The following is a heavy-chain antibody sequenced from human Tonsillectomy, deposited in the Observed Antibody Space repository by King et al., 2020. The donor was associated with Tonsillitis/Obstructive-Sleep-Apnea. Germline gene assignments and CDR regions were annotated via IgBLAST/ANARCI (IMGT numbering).Heavy chain of an antibody. CDR3: IRYNWNAFGYYYGMDV. J-gene: IGHJ6*02. Sequence: VQLQQSGPGLVKPSQTLSLTCAISGDSVSSNSAAWNWIRQSPSRGLEWLGRTYYRSKWYNDYAVSVKSRLTINPDTSKNHFSLHLSSVTPEDTAVYYCIRYNWNAFGYYYGMDVWGQGTTVTVSS. D-gene: IGHD1-20*01. CDR2: TYYRSKWYN. CDR1: GDSVSSNSAA. V-gene: IGHV6-1*01.